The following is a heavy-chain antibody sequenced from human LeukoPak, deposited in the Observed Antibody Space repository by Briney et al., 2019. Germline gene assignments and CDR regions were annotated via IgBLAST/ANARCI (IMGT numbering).Heavy chain of an antibody. CDR3: ERDGYHPIDY. Sequence: SETLSLTCTVSGGSISGSSYYWGWIRQPPGKGLEGIGTIYYSGSTYYNPSLKSLVTISVDTSKSQFALKLSSVTAADTAVYSCERDGYHPIDYWGHGTLVTVSS. D-gene: IGHD5-12*01. V-gene: IGHV4-39*02. CDR2: IYYSGST. CDR1: GGSISGSSYY. J-gene: IGHJ4*01.